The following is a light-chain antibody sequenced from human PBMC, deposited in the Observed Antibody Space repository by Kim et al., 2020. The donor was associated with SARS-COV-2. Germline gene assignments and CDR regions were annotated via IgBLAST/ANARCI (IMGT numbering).Light chain of an antibody. CDR2: GAS. CDR1: QSISSNY. CDR3: QQYGSSPGT. V-gene: IGKV3-20*01. Sequence: EIVLTQSPGTLSLSPGERATLSCRASQSISSNYLAWYQQKPGQAPRLLIYGASSRATGIPDRISGSGSGTDFTLTISRLEPEDFAVYYCQQYGSSPGTFGQGTKVDIK. J-gene: IGKJ1*01.